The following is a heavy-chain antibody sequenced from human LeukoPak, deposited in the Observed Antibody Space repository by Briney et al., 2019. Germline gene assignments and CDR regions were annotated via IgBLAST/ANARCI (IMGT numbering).Heavy chain of an antibody. CDR3: AKDDDVGATTAIDY. V-gene: IGHV3-33*06. J-gene: IGHJ4*02. D-gene: IGHD1-26*01. Sequence: PGGSLRLSCAASGFTISRYGMHWVRQAPGKGLEWVTVIWSDGSYKYYANSVKGRFTISRDNSKSTLYLQMDSLRAEDTAVYYCAKDDDVGATTAIDYWGQGTLVTVSS. CDR2: IWSDGSYK. CDR1: GFTISRYG.